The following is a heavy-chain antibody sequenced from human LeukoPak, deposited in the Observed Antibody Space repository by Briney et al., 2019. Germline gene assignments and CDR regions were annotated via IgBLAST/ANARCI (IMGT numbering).Heavy chain of an antibody. J-gene: IGHJ4*02. CDR2: IYNSVN. D-gene: IGHD1-14*01. CDR1: GGSISGYY. CDR3: AILPTV. V-gene: IGHV4-59*01. Sequence: SETLSLTCTVSGGSISGYYWSWIRQPPGKGLEWIGYIYNSVNDYNPSLKSRVIISSDPSKNQFSLRLSSMTAADTAVYYCAILPTVWGQGTLVTVSS.